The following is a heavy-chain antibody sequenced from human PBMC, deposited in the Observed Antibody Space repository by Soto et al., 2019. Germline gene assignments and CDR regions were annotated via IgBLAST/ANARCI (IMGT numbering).Heavy chain of an antibody. CDR2: IYSSGTS. J-gene: IGHJ4*02. CDR3: VRERGGRQAFDY. CDR1: GFTVSDNY. V-gene: IGHV3-66*01. Sequence: EVQLVESGGGLVQPGGSLRLSCAASGFTVSDNYVGWVRQAPVKGLEWVSTIYSSGTSYAADSARGSCTISSDNSKNNRFLQITSLRVEDTATYYGVRERGGRQAFDYWGQGNLVTVSS. D-gene: IGHD2-15*01.